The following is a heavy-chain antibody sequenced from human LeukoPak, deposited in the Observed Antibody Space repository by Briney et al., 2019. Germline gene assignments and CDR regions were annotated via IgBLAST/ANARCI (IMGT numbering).Heavy chain of an antibody. V-gene: IGHV3-74*01. CDR3: ARHVSMITFGGVIVRDLPDY. CDR2: INSDGSST. D-gene: IGHD3-16*02. CDR1: GFTFSTYW. J-gene: IGHJ4*02. Sequence: PGGSLTLSCAASGFTFSTYWMHWVRQAPGKGLVWVSRINSDGSSTSYADSVKGRFTISRDNAKSTLYLQMNSLRAEDTAVYYCARHVSMITFGGVIVRDLPDYWGQGTLVTVSS.